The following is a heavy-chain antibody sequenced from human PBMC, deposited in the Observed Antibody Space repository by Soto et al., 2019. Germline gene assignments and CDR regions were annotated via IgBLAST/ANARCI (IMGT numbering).Heavy chain of an antibody. CDR3: ARDDSGFSGSHYIDYFNY. CDR2: INPSGGST. V-gene: IGHV1-46*01. D-gene: IGHD1-26*01. Sequence: ASVKVSCKASGFTFSSSGIHWVRQAPGQGLEWMGIINPSGGSTSYAQKFQGRVTMTRDTSTSTVYMQLSSLTSEDTAVYYCARDDSGFSGSHYIDYFNYWGQGALVTVSS. CDR1: GFTFSSSG. J-gene: IGHJ4*02.